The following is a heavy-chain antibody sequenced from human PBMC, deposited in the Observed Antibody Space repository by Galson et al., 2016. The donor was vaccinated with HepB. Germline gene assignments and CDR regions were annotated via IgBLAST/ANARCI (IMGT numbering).Heavy chain of an antibody. CDR2: INPSGGST. Sequence: SVKVSCKASGYTFTSYYMHWVRQAPGQGLEWMGMINPSGGSTYYAQKFQGRLTMTRGTSTSTVYMDLSSLRSEDTAVYYCARDLEPWFYYDSRGYSPLWGRGTLVTVSS. V-gene: IGHV1-46*01. D-gene: IGHD3-22*01. CDR1: GYTFTSYY. CDR3: ARDLEPWFYYDSRGYSPL. J-gene: IGHJ4*02.